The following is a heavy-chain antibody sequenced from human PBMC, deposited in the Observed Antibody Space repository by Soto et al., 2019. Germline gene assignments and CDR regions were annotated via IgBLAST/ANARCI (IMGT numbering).Heavy chain of an antibody. Sequence: GGSLRLSCAASGFTFNIFAMTWVRQAPGKGLEWVSSIGNSDEKYYADSVNGRFTISRDNSKHMVFLQMNSLRAEDTAVYFCARGNWNYYYGFDVWGQGTTVTVSS. J-gene: IGHJ6*02. CDR1: GFTFNIFA. CDR2: IGNSDEK. V-gene: IGHV3-23*01. CDR3: ARGNWNYYYGFDV. D-gene: IGHD1-20*01.